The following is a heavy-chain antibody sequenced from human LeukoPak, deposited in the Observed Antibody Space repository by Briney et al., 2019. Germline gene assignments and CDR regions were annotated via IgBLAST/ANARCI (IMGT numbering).Heavy chain of an antibody. CDR2: IYYSGST. CDR3: ARATDSSVYDWFDP. J-gene: IGHJ5*02. Sequence: SETLSLTCTVSGGSISSSSYYWGWIRQPPGKGLEWLGSIYYSGSTYYNPSLKSRVTISVDTSKNQFSLKLSSVTAADTAVYYCARATDSSVYDWFDPWGQGTLVTVSS. CDR1: GGSISSSSYY. V-gene: IGHV4-39*07. D-gene: IGHD3-22*01.